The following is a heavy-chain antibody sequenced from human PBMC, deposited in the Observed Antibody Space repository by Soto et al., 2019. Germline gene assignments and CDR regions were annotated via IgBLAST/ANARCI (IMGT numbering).Heavy chain of an antibody. J-gene: IGHJ4*02. D-gene: IGHD3-10*01. V-gene: IGHV3-23*01. CDR2: ISGGGATP. CDR1: GFTFNNYA. Sequence: EVQLLESGGGLVQPGGSLRRSCAASGFTFNNYAMTWVRQAPGKGLEWVSAISGGGATPSYADSVKGRFTVSRDGSKNTLYLQMSTLRAEDTALYYCAKGRGGSGSLTPRVDFWGQGTLVTVSS. CDR3: AKGRGGSGSLTPRVDF.